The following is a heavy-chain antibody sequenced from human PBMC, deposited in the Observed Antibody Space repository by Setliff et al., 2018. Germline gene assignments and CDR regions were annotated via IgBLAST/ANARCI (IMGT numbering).Heavy chain of an antibody. D-gene: IGHD3-10*01. CDR3: AKDIYGSGSYAVGGYFDY. Sequence: GGSLRLSCVASGFIFSSYSMNWVRQAPGKGLEWVSSISSSSSYIYYADSVKGRFTISRDNSKNTLYLQMNSLRPDDTAVYYCAKDIYGSGSYAVGGYFDYWGQGTQVTVSS. J-gene: IGHJ4*02. V-gene: IGHV3-21*01. CDR2: ISSSSSYI. CDR1: GFIFSSYS.